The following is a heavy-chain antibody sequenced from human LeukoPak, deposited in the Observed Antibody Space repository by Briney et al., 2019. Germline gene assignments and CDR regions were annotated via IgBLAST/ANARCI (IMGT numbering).Heavy chain of an antibody. D-gene: IGHD1-7*01. CDR2: IYTSGSA. Sequence: SETLSLTCTVSGGSISSGSYYWSWVRQPAGKGLEWIGRIYTSGSANYNPSLKSRVTISVDTSKNQFYLKLSSVTAADTAVYYCARALNYESPSIDYWGQGTLVTVSS. CDR3: ARALNYESPSIDY. J-gene: IGHJ4*02. V-gene: IGHV4-61*02. CDR1: GGSISSGSYY.